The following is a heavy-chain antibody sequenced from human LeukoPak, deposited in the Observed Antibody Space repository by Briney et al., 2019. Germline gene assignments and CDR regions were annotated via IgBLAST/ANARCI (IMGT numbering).Heavy chain of an antibody. Sequence: GGSLRLSCAASGFTFSSYAMSWVRQAPGKGLEWVSAISGSGGSTYYADSVKGRFTISRDNSKNTIYLQMNSLRAEDTAVYYCAKDSVGRGSWYYFDCWGQGTLVTVSS. J-gene: IGHJ4*02. CDR3: AKDSVGRGSWYYFDC. CDR2: ISGSGGST. V-gene: IGHV3-23*01. D-gene: IGHD6-13*01. CDR1: GFTFSSYA.